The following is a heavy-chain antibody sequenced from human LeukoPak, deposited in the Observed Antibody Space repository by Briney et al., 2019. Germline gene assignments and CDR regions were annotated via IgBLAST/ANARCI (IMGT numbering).Heavy chain of an antibody. CDR1: GFSFSTYW. V-gene: IGHV3-7*01. D-gene: IGHD3-16*02. Sequence: PPGGSLRLSCVASGFSFSTYWMSWVRQAPGKGLEWVANIKEDGSEKYYVDSVKGRFTMSRDNAKNSVYLQMNRLRVEDTAVYYCARRSYRGVIGLYYYYMDVWGKGTPVTVSS. CDR2: IKEDGSEK. CDR3: ARRSYRGVIGLYYYYMDV. J-gene: IGHJ6*03.